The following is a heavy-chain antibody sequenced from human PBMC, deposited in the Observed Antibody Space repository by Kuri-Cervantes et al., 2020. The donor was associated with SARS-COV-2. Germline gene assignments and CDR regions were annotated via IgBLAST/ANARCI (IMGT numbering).Heavy chain of an antibody. CDR1: GFTFSSYW. CDR2: IKQGGSEK. V-gene: IGHV3-7*01. Sequence: GESLKISCAASGFTFSSYWMSWVRQAPGKGLEWVANIKQGGSEKYYVDSVKGRFTISRDNAKNSLYLQMSSLRAEDTAVYYCVRDGDHWNFDYWGQGTLVTVSS. D-gene: IGHD1-1*01. J-gene: IGHJ4*02. CDR3: VRDGDHWNFDY.